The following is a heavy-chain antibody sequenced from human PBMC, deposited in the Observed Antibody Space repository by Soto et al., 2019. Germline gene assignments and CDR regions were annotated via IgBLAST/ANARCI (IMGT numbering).Heavy chain of an antibody. Sequence: EVHLVESGGGLVHPGGSLRLSCAASGFTFRNYWMHWVRQAPGKGLVWVSRVTSDGSSTNYAASVKGRFTISRDNAKNTLYLQLNSLRAEDTAVYYCVRDNWNSYWGQGTLVTVSS. V-gene: IGHV3-74*01. CDR1: GFTFRNYW. CDR3: VRDNWNSY. J-gene: IGHJ4*02. D-gene: IGHD1-1*01. CDR2: VTSDGSST.